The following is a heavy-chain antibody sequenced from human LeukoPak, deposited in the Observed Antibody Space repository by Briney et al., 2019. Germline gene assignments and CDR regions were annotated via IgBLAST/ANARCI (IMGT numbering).Heavy chain of an antibody. CDR2: VFYSGKT. CDR1: GGSISISSYY. Sequence: PSETLSLTCTVSGGSISISSYYWSWIRQSPGKGLEWIGYVFYSGKTDYSPSLRSRVSMSVDTSKNQFSLKVTSVTAADTAVYYCARTGYCSSASCYTASRPYYYYYMDVWGKGTTVTVSS. D-gene: IGHD2-2*02. V-gene: IGHV4-61*01. CDR3: ARTGYCSSASCYTASRPYYYYYMDV. J-gene: IGHJ6*03.